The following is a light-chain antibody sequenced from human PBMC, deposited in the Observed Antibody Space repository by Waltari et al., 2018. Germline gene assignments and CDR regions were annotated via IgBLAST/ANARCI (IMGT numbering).Light chain of an antibody. J-gene: IGKJ4*01. CDR1: QDLDNW. V-gene: IGKV1-13*02. CDR2: GAS. Sequence: AIQVTQSPSSLSASGGDSVTITSRASQDLDNWLAWYQQKPGKAPNLLIYGASVLESGVPSRFSGSGSGTDFTLTISSLQPEDFATYYCQQLHSYPRAFGGGTKVESK. CDR3: QQLHSYPRA.